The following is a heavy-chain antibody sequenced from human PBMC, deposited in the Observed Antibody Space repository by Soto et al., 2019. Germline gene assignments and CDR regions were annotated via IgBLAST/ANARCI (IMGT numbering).Heavy chain of an antibody. V-gene: IGHV1-58*01. D-gene: IGHD4-17*01. CDR3: AAAVTTLPSYYYYGMDV. J-gene: IGHJ6*02. Sequence: QMQLVQSGPEVKKPGTSVKVSCKASGFTFTSSAVQWVRQARGQRLEWKGWIVVGSGNTNYAQKFQERVTIIRDMSTSTAYMELSSLRSEDTAVYYCAAAVTTLPSYYYYGMDVWGQGTTVTVSS. CDR2: IVVGSGNT. CDR1: GFTFTSSA.